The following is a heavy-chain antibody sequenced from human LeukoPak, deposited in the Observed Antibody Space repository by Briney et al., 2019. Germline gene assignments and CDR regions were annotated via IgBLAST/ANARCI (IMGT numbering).Heavy chain of an antibody. CDR2: INPNSGGT. Sequence: LGASVKVSCKASGYTFTGYYMHWVRQAPGQGLEWMGWINPNSGGTNYAQKFQGRVTMTRDTSISTAYMELSRLRSDDTAVYYCARGGRGVIVLMVYAKDWFDPWGQGTLVTVSS. CDR3: ARGGRGVIVLMVYAKDWFDP. J-gene: IGHJ5*02. D-gene: IGHD2-8*01. CDR1: GYTFTGYY. V-gene: IGHV1-2*03.